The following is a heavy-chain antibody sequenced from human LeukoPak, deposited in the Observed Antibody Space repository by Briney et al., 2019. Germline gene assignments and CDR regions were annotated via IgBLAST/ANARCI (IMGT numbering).Heavy chain of an antibody. CDR3: ARDFYYYDSSGYRTVDRAHPPDY. V-gene: IGHV3-21*01. D-gene: IGHD3-22*01. CDR2: ISSSSSYI. J-gene: IGHJ4*02. Sequence: TGGSLRLSCAASGFTFSSYSMNWVRQAPGKGLEWVSSISSSSSYIYYADSVKGRFTISRDNAKNSLYLQMNSLRAEDTAVYYCARDFYYYDSSGYRTVDRAHPPDYWGQGTLVTVSS. CDR1: GFTFSSYS.